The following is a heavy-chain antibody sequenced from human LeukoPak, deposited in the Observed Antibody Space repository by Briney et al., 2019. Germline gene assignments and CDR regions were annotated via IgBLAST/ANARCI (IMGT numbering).Heavy chain of an antibody. Sequence: GASVKVSCKASGGTFNNFVLNWVRQAPGQGLEWMGGIIPIFGTTDYAQKFQGRVTITTDKSTNTAFMELSSLTSEDTAVYYCAKVMGVGSSLVWSHHFYMDVWGKGTTVTVSS. CDR1: GGTFNNFV. CDR2: IIPIFGTT. CDR3: AKVMGVGSSLVWSHHFYMDV. J-gene: IGHJ6*03. V-gene: IGHV1-69*05. D-gene: IGHD3-3*01.